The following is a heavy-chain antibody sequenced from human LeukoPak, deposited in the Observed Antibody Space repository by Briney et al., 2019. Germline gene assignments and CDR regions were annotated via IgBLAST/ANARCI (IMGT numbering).Heavy chain of an antibody. J-gene: IGHJ6*04. V-gene: IGHV4-31*03. Sequence: PSQTLSLTCTVSGGSISSGGYYWSWIRQHPGKGLEWIGYIYYSGSTYYNPSLKSRVTISVDTSKNQFSPKLSSVTAADTAVYYCARGPATKYYYYGMDVWGKGTTVTVSS. CDR3: ARGPATKYYYYGMDV. CDR2: IYYSGST. D-gene: IGHD5-12*01. CDR1: GGSISSGGYY.